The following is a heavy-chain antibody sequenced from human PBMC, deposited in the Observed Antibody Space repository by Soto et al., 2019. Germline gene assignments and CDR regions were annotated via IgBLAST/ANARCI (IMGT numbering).Heavy chain of an antibody. CDR1: GFTFSNAW. CDR3: TTERGYYYGSGSYGY. D-gene: IGHD3-10*01. J-gene: IGHJ4*02. CDR2: IKSKTDGGTT. Sequence: GGSLRLSCAASGFTFSNAWMSWVRQAPGKGLEWVGRIKSKTDGGTTDYAAPVKGRFTISRDDSKNTLYLQMNSLKTEDTAVYYCTTERGYYYGSGSYGYWGQGTLVTVSS. V-gene: IGHV3-15*01.